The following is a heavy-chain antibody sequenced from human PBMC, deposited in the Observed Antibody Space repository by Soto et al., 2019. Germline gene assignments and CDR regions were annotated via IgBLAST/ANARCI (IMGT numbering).Heavy chain of an antibody. Sequence: SETLSLTCTASGGSISGHSWVWIRQPAGKGLEWIGHIYPSGSTSYNPSLRSRVTMSLDTSSNQIFLNLTSVTAADTAVFYCVRGRSYSVYDFWGPGTLVTVSS. J-gene: IGHJ4*02. CDR1: GGSISGHS. D-gene: IGHD5-12*01. CDR3: VRGRSYSVYDF. V-gene: IGHV4-4*07. CDR2: IYPSGST.